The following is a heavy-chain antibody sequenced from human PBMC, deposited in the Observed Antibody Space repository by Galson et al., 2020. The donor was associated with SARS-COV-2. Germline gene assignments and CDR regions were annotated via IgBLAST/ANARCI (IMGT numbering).Heavy chain of an antibody. V-gene: IGHV3-30-3*01. J-gene: IGHJ3*02. CDR2: ISYDGSNK. D-gene: IGHD6-13*01. Sequence: GESLKISCAASGFTFSSYAMHWVRQAPGKGLEWVAVISYDGSNKYYADSVKGRFTISRDNSKNTLYLQMNSLRAEDTAVYYCARVRIAYAFDIWGQGTMVTVSS. CDR1: GFTFSSYA. CDR3: ARVRIAYAFDI.